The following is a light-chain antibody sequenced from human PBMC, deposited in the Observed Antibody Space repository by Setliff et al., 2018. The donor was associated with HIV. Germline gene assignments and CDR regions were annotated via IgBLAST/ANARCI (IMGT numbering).Light chain of an antibody. J-gene: IGLJ1*01. CDR1: SSDVGNYNY. CDR3: SSYTTNTTFV. V-gene: IGLV2-14*01. CDR2: EVT. Sequence: QSALTQPASVSGSPGQSITISCTGTSSDVGNYNYVSWYQQHPGKAPKLMIYEVTYRPSGVSNRFSGSKSGNTAYLTIAGLQAEDEADYYCSSYTTNTTFVFGTGTKVTVL.